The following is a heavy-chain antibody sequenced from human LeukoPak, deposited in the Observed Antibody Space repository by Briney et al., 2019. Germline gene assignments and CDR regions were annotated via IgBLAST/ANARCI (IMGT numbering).Heavy chain of an antibody. D-gene: IGHD2-15*01. CDR3: ARDFCSGGSCYSYFHY. J-gene: IGHJ4*02. V-gene: IGHV4-59*01. CDR1: GGSISGYY. Sequence: PSETLSLTCSVSGGSISGYYWSWIRQPPGKGLEWIGYIYSSGGTNYNPSLKSRLTISLDASKNQFSLRLSSVTAADTAVYYCARDFCSGGSCYSYFHYWGQGTLVTVSS. CDR2: IYSSGGT.